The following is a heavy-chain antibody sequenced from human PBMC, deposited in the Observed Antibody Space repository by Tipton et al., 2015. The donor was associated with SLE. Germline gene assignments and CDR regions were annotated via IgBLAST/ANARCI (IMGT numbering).Heavy chain of an antibody. V-gene: IGHV4-39*07. CDR3: ARGRTYSSSWYYGLDY. J-gene: IGHJ4*02. D-gene: IGHD6-13*01. Sequence: TLSLTCTVSGGSISSRNYYWSWIRQPPGKGLEWLGEIYHSGSTNYNPSLKSRITISVDTSKNQFSLKLSSVTAADTAVYYCARGRTYSSSWYYGLDYWGQGTLVTVSS. CDR2: IYHSGST. CDR1: GGSISSRNYY.